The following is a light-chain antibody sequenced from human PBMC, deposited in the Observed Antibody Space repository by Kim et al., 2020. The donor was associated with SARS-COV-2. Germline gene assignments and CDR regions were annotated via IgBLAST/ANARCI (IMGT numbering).Light chain of an antibody. V-gene: IGKV3D-15*01. CDR3: QKYNDWPLT. J-gene: IGKJ4*01. CDR2: VAS. CDR1: QSVSTN. Sequence: PGARATLSCRAGQSVSTNFAWCQHKPGQAPRVLIYVASTMAPCVPARFSGGGSGTEFSLSISALQSEDFALYSCQKYNDWPLTFGWGAKVQLK.